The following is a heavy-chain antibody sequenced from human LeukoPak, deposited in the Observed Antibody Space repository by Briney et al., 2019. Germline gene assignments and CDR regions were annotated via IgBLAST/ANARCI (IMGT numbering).Heavy chain of an antibody. D-gene: IGHD6-19*01. Sequence: GGSLRLSCAASGFTFSSYWMSWVRQAPGKGLEWVANIKQDGSEKSYVNSVKGRFTISRDNTKNSLYLQMNSLRAEDTAVYFCAREWAGPSFDYWGQGTLVTVSS. J-gene: IGHJ4*02. CDR1: GFTFSSYW. CDR2: IKQDGSEK. CDR3: AREWAGPSFDY. V-gene: IGHV3-7*01.